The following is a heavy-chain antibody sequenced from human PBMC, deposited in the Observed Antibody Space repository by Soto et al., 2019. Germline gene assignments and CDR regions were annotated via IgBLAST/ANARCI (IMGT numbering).Heavy chain of an antibody. CDR1: GGSVSSGSYY. CDR2: IYYSGST. CDR3: ARASSTRGYSYGYWFDP. J-gene: IGHJ5*02. D-gene: IGHD5-18*01. V-gene: IGHV4-31*03. Sequence: SETLSLTCTVSGGSVSSGSYYWSWIRQHPGKGLEWIGYIYYSGSTYYNPSLKSRVTISVDTSKNQFSLKLSSVTAADTAVYYCARASSTRGYSYGYWFDPWGQGTLVTVSS.